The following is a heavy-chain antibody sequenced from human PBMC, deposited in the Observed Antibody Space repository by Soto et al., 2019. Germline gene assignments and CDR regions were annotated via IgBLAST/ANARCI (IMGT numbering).Heavy chain of an antibody. D-gene: IGHD2-15*01. Sequence: GRSLRLSCAASGWTFRGYGRSWFRQATGKGLEWVGFIRTKVYGGTTEYAASVKGRFTISRDDSKSIAYLQMNSLKTEDTAVYYCSRDYCSGGSCHPFDYCGQGTLVTVSS. CDR1: GWTFRGYG. CDR2: IRTKVYGGTT. V-gene: IGHV3-49*03. CDR3: SRDYCSGGSCHPFDY. J-gene: IGHJ4*02.